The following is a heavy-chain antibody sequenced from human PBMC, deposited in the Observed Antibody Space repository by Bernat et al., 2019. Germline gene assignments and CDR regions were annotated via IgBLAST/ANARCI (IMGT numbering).Heavy chain of an antibody. CDR1: GFTFSNAW. D-gene: IGHD3-22*01. V-gene: IGHV3-15*01. J-gene: IGHJ4*02. CDR2: IKSKTDGGTT. CDR3: TTDYYYDSSGYYYSAFDY. Sequence: EVQLVESGGGLVKPGGSLRLSCAASGFTFSNAWMSWVRHAPGKGLEWVGRIKSKTDGGTTDYAAPVKGRFTISRDDSKNTLYLQMNSLKTEDTAVYYCTTDYYYDSSGYYYSAFDYWGQGTLVTVSS.